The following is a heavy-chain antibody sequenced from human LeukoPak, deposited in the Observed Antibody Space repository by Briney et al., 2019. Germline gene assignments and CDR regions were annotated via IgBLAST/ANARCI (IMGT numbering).Heavy chain of an antibody. CDR1: GGSISSSSYY. J-gene: IGHJ5*02. CDR2: IYYSGST. CDR3: ARRARFLGERFDP. Sequence: SETLSLTCTVSGGSISSSSYYWGWIRQPPGKGLEWIGSIYYSGSTYYNPSLKSRVTISVDTSKNQFSLKLSSVTAADTAVYYCARRARFLGERFDPWGQGTLVTVSS. D-gene: IGHD3-10*01. V-gene: IGHV4-39*07.